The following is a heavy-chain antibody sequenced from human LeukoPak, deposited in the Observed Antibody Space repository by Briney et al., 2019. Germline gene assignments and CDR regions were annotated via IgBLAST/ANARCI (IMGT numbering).Heavy chain of an antibody. CDR2: IKEDGSEK. CDR3: ARDQSGDYDLDY. CDR1: GFTFSSHW. Sequence: GGSLRLSCAASGFTFSSHWMNWVRQAPGKGLEWVANIKEDGSEKYYVDSVKGRFTISRDNAKNSLYLQMNSLRADDTAVYYCARDQSGDYDLDYWGQGTLVTVSS. V-gene: IGHV3-7*01. J-gene: IGHJ4*02. D-gene: IGHD4-17*01.